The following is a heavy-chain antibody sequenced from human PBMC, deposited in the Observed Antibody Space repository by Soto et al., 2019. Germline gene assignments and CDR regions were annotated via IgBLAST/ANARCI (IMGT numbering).Heavy chain of an antibody. J-gene: IGHJ3*02. D-gene: IGHD2-15*01. CDR1: GYTFTSYA. CDR3: ATSNTCSGPVDAFDI. Sequence: ASVKVSCKASGYTFTSYAMHWVRQAPGQRLEWMGWINAGNGNTKYSQKFQGRVTITRDTSASTAYMELSSLRSEDTAVYYCATSNTCSGPVDAFDIWGQGTMVTVSS. V-gene: IGHV1-3*01. CDR2: INAGNGNT.